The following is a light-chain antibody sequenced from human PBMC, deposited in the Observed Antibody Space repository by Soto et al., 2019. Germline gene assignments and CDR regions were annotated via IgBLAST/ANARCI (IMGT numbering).Light chain of an antibody. J-gene: IGLJ2*01. CDR3: CSYAGSSTYVV. Sequence: QSALTQPASVSGSPGQSITISCTGTSSDVGSYNLVSGYQQHPGKAPKLMIYEVSKRPSGVSNRFSGSKSGNTASLTISGLQAEDEADYYCCSYAGSSTYVVFGGGTQLTVL. CDR2: EVS. CDR1: SSDVGSYNL. V-gene: IGLV2-23*02.